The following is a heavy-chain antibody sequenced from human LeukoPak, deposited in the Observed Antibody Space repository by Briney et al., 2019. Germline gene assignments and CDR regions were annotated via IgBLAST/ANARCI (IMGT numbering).Heavy chain of an antibody. CDR3: AKERSGYYYYFDY. J-gene: IGHJ4*02. CDR1: GFTFSSYS. D-gene: IGHD3-3*01. CDR2: ISSSSSYI. V-gene: IGHV3-21*04. Sequence: GESLRLSCAASGFTFSSYSMNWVRQAPGKGLEWVSSISSSSSYIYYADSVKGRFTISRDNAKNSLYLQMNSLRAEDTALYYCAKERSGYYYYFDYWGQGTLVTVSS.